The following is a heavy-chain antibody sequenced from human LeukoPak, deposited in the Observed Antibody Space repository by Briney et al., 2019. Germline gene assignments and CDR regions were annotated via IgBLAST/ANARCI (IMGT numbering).Heavy chain of an antibody. CDR2: ISISSNTI. CDR3: VKDGHCTHTSCYYFDY. D-gene: IGHD2-2*01. V-gene: IGHV3-48*01. Sequence: PGGSLRLSCAASGFTFSSYSMNWVRQAPGKGLEWVSYISISSNTIFYADSVKGRFTTSRDNAKNTLYLQMNSLGAEDMAVYYCVKDGHCTHTSCYYFDYWGQGTLVTVSS. J-gene: IGHJ4*02. CDR1: GFTFSSYS.